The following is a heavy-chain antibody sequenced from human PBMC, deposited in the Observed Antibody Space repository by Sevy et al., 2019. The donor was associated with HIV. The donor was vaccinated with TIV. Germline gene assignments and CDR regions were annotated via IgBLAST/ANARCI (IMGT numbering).Heavy chain of an antibody. CDR1: GFRFSNFW. V-gene: IGHV3-7*01. D-gene: IGHD6-19*01. J-gene: IGHJ4*02. CDR2: INEDGAVK. Sequence: GGSLRLSCAASGFRFSNFWMSWVRQAPGKGLEWVANINEDGAVKYYADSVKGRFIISRDTANDSLYVQMFNLRAEDTAVYYCAKIGKRGWDFDSWGQGTRVTVSS. CDR3: AKIGKRGWDFDS.